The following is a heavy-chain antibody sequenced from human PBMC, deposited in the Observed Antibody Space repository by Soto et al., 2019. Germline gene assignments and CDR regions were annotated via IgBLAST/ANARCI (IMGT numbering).Heavy chain of an antibody. CDR2: IYYSGST. CDR3: ARDKSRVWFGELSSQNWFDP. CDR1: GGSISSYY. V-gene: IGHV4-59*01. J-gene: IGHJ5*02. Sequence: SETLSLTCTVSGGSISSYYWSWIRQPPGKGLEWIGYIYYSGSTNYNPSLKSRVTISVDTSKNQFSLKLSSVTAADTAVYYCARDKSRVWFGELSSQNWFDPWGQGTLVNVSS. D-gene: IGHD3-10*01.